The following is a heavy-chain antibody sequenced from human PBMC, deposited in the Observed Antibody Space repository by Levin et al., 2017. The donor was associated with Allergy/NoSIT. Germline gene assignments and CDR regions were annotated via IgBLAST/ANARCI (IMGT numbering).Heavy chain of an antibody. J-gene: IGHJ4*02. V-gene: IGHV4-39*01. CDR3: ARNPRLRGDYAGGFFDY. CDR1: GGSISSSSYY. CDR2: IYYSWST. D-gene: IGHD4-17*01. Sequence: SQTLSLTCTVSGGSISSSSYYWGWIRQPPGKGLEWIGSIYYSWSTHYNPSLKSRVTISVDTSKNQFSLNLSPVTAADTAVYYCARNPRLRGDYAGGFFDYWGQGTLVTVSS.